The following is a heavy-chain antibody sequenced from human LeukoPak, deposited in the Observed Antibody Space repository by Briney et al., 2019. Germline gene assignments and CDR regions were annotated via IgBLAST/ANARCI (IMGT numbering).Heavy chain of an antibody. CDR3: ATLPAAIGAADY. J-gene: IGHJ4*02. D-gene: IGHD2-2*01. CDR1: GFTFSSYA. V-gene: IGHV3-23*01. CDR2: ISGSGGST. Sequence: GGSLRLSCAASGFTFSSYAMSWVRQAPGKGLEWVSAISGSGGSTYYADSVKGRFTISRDNSKNTLYLQMNSLRAEDTAVYYCATLPAAIGAADYWPRDPWSPSPQ.